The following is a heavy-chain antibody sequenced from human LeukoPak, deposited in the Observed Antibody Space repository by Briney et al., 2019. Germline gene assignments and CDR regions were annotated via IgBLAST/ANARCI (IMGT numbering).Heavy chain of an antibody. CDR1: GGTFSNYA. V-gene: IGHV1-69*15. J-gene: IGHJ4*02. D-gene: IGHD3-3*01. Sequence: SSVKVSCKASGGTFSNYAISWVRQAPGQGLEWMGRFNPIFGTANYAQKFQGRVTITADESTSTAYMELSSLRSEDTAVYYCARAYSPYYDFWTGLFDYWGQGTLVTVSS. CDR3: ARAYSPYYDFWTGLFDY. CDR2: FNPIFGTA.